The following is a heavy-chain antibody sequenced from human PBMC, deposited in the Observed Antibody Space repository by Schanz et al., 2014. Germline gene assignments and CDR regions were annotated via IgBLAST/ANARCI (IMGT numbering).Heavy chain of an antibody. Sequence: LVESGGGVVQPGRSLRLSCAASGFTFSSYGMHWVRQVPGKGLVWVSRTSNDGSFTTFADSVKGRFTISRDNSKNTLSLQMNSLRAEDTAVYYCAREEGYGYGPGAFDIWGQGTMVTVSS. J-gene: IGHJ3*02. CDR3: AREEGYGYGPGAFDI. CDR2: TSNDGSFT. D-gene: IGHD5-18*01. CDR1: GFTFSSYG. V-gene: IGHV3-NL1*01.